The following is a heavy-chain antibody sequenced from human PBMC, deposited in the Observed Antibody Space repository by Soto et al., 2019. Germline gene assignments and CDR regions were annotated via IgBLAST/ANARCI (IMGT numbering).Heavy chain of an antibody. CDR3: ARDLLGIAAAGGPWYYYYGMDV. CDR1: GFTFSSYS. J-gene: IGHJ6*02. D-gene: IGHD6-13*01. V-gene: IGHV3-21*01. Sequence: EVQLVESGGGLVKPGGSLRLSCAASGFTFSSYSMNWVRQAPGKGLEWVSSISSSSSYIYYADSVKGRFTISRDNAKNSLYLQMNSLRAEDTAVYYCARDLLGIAAAGGPWYYYYGMDVWGQGTTVTVSS. CDR2: ISSSSSYI.